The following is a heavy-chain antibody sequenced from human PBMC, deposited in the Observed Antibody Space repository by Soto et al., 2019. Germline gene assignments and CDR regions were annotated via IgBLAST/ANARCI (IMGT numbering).Heavy chain of an antibody. CDR3: ASRDHHTALDAFDI. CDR1: GGTFSSYA. J-gene: IGHJ3*02. Sequence: ASVKVSCKASGGTFSSYAISWVRQAPGQGLEWMGGIIPIFGTANYAQKFQGRVTITADESTSTAYMELSSLRSEDTAVYYCASRDHHTALDAFDIWGQGAMVTVSS. CDR2: IIPIFGTA. V-gene: IGHV1-69*13. D-gene: IGHD5-18*01.